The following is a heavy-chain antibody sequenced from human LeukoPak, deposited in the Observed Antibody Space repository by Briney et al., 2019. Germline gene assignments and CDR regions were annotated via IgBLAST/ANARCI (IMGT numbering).Heavy chain of an antibody. CDR2: IRYDGSNK. J-gene: IGHJ4*02. Sequence: GGSLRLSCAASGFTFSSYGMHWVRQAPGKGLEWVAFIRYDGSNKYYADSVKGRFTISRDNSKNTLYLQMNSLRAEDTAVYYCVRESSKKSFLIYEYWGQGTLVTVSS. CDR1: GFTFSSYG. CDR3: VRESSKKSFLIYEY. D-gene: IGHD3-3*01. V-gene: IGHV3-30*02.